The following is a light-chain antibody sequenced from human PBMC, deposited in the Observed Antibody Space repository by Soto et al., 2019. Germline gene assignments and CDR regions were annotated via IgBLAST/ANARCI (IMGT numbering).Light chain of an antibody. Sequence: DIQLTQSPSTLSASVGDRVTITCRASQSINSWLDWYQQKPGKAPKLLVSKASSLESGVPSRFSGSGSGTEFNLSISTLQPDDFATYYCQQYEAYPLTFGGGTKVEI. CDR3: QQYEAYPLT. J-gene: IGKJ4*01. CDR1: QSINSW. V-gene: IGKV1-5*03. CDR2: KAS.